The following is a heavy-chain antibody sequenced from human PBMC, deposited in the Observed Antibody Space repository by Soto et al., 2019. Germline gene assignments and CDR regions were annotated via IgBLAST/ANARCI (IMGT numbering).Heavy chain of an antibody. V-gene: IGHV3-23*01. Sequence: EVQLLESGGGLVQPGGSVRLSCAPSGFTFSTYAMRLVRQAPVKGLEWVSAISGSGGSTYYPDSVNGRFTTSRDNSKNTLYLQMSSRRAEDTAVYYCARRGSGSYYDYWGQGTLVTVSS. J-gene: IGHJ4*02. D-gene: IGHD1-26*01. CDR3: ARRGSGSYYDY. CDR1: GFTFSTYA. CDR2: ISGSGGST.